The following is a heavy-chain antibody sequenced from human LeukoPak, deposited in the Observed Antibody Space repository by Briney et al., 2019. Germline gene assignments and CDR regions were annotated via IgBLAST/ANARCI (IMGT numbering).Heavy chain of an antibody. V-gene: IGHV3-66*02. Sequence: GGSLRLSCAASGFTVNSNYMSWVRQAPGKGLEWVSVIYSGGSTYYADSVKGRFTISRDNSKNTLYLQMDSLRLEDTAVYYCVKIQSGFCSTTSCFVTFDIWGQGTMVTVSS. J-gene: IGHJ3*02. CDR2: IYSGGST. CDR1: GFTVNSNY. D-gene: IGHD2-2*01. CDR3: VKIQSGFCSTTSCFVTFDI.